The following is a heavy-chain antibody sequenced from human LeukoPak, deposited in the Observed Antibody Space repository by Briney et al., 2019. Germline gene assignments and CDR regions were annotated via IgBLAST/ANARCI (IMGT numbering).Heavy chain of an antibody. V-gene: IGHV4-34*01. CDR2: ISDSGGT. Sequence: SETLSLTCAVYGGSFGGYYWSWVRQPPGRGLEWIGHISDSGGTNYNPSLKSRVTMSIDTSNKQFSLKLNSVIAADTAVYYCTRRSAYTISPGLNAWGQGTLVTVSS. J-gene: IGHJ5*02. D-gene: IGHD2-2*02. CDR1: GGSFGGYY. CDR3: TRRSAYTISPGLNA.